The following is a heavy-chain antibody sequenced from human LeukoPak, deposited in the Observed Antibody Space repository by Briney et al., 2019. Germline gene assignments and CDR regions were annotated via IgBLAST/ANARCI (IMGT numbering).Heavy chain of an antibody. Sequence: PSETLSLTCAVYGGSFSGYYWSWIRQPPGKGLEWIGEINHSGSTNYNPSLKSRVTISVDTSKNQFSLKLSSVTAADTAVYYCARGLKLHPAQYYYDSSALEDWGQGTLVTVSS. V-gene: IGHV4-34*01. CDR2: INHSGST. CDR3: ARGLKLHPAQYYYDSSALED. CDR1: GGSFSGYY. D-gene: IGHD3-22*01. J-gene: IGHJ4*02.